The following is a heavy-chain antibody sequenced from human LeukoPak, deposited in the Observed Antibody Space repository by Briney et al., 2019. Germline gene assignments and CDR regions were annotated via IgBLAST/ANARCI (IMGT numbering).Heavy chain of an antibody. V-gene: IGHV1-46*01. J-gene: IGHJ4*02. CDR1: GYSFTSNY. Sequence: WASVKVSCKASGYSFTSNYIHWVRQAPGQGLEWMGMIYPRDGSTSYAQKFQGRVTVTRDTSTSTVHMELSGLRSEDTAVYYCARDQEAFDYWGQGTLVTVS. CDR2: IYPRDGST. CDR3: ARDQEAFDY.